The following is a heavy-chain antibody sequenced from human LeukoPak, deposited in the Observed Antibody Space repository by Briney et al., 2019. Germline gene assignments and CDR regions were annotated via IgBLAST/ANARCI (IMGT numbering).Heavy chain of an antibody. Sequence: GGSLRLSCAASGFTFSSYAMSWVRQAPGKGLEWVSGISGSGGSTYYADSVKGRFTISRDNSKNTLYLQMNSLGAEDTAVYYCAKDRRLYLIDYWGQGTLVTVSS. J-gene: IGHJ4*02. CDR3: AKDRRLYLIDY. V-gene: IGHV3-23*01. D-gene: IGHD2-8*01. CDR2: ISGSGGST. CDR1: GFTFSSYA.